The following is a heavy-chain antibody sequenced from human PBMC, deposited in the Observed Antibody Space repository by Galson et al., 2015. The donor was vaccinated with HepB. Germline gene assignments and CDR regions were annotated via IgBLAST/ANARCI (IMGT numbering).Heavy chain of an antibody. CDR2: ISYDGNYQ. J-gene: IGHJ6*02. Sequence: SLRLSCAASGFTFSSYAMHWVRQAPGKGLEWVAVISYDGNYQYYAESVKGRFTISRDNSKNALHLQNLSLRPEDTAVYYCAKEVTRGQREAPPIVYPYYGMDVWGQGATVTVSS. CDR1: GFTFSSYA. CDR3: AKEVTRGQREAPPIVYPYYGMDV. D-gene: IGHD6-25*01. V-gene: IGHV3-30*18.